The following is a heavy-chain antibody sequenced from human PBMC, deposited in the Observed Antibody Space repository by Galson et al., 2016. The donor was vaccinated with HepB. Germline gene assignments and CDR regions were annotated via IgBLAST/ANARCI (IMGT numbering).Heavy chain of an antibody. CDR3: AKDIPPRGHYAFDI. CDR2: ISASGGNT. D-gene: IGHD2-21*01. V-gene: IGHV3-23*01. Sequence: SLRLSCAASGFPLRSYAMSWVRQAPGKGLEWVSAISASGGNTYYADSVMGRFTISRDNSKNTLYLQMNSRRAEDTAIYYCAKDIPPRGHYAFDIWGRGTMVTVSS. J-gene: IGHJ3*02. CDR1: GFPLRSYA.